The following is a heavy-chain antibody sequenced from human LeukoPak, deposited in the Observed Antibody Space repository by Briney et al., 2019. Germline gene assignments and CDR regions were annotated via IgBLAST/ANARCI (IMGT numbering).Heavy chain of an antibody. D-gene: IGHD2-8*01. CDR2: IHHGGGA. CDR3: ARNAQSGFYIDY. J-gene: IGHJ4*02. CDR1: GGSISSENW. V-gene: IGHV4-4*02. Sequence: SGTLSLTCAVSGGSISSENWWIWVRQPPGKGLEWIGEIHHGGGANYNPSLKSRVTISVDKSKNQFSLNLNSVTAADTAVYYCARNAQSGFYIDYWGQGTLVTVSS.